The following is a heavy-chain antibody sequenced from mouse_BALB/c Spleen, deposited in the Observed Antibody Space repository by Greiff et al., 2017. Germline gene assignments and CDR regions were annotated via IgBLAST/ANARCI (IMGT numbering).Heavy chain of an antibody. CDR3: ARSLLS. Sequence: VQLQQSGPELVKPGASVKMSCKASGYTFTSYWMHWVKQRPGQGLEWIGYINPSTGYTEYNQKFKDKATLTADKSSSTAYMQLSSLTSEDSAVYYCARSLLSWGQGTTLTVSS. J-gene: IGHJ2*01. CDR1: GYTFTSYW. D-gene: IGHD2-10*01. V-gene: IGHV1-7*01. CDR2: INPSTGYT.